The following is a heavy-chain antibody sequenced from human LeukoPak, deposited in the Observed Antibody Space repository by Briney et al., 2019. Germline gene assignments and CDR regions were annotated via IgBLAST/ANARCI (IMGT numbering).Heavy chain of an antibody. CDR3: ARAVPRGDAFDI. Sequence: GESLKISCKGSGYSFTSYWIGWVRQMPGKGLEGMGISYPGDSDTRYSPSSQGQVTISADQSISTAYLQWSSLKAWDTAMYYCARAVPRGDAFDIWGQGTMVTVSS. CDR1: GYSFTSYW. V-gene: IGHV5-51*01. CDR2: SYPGDSDT. J-gene: IGHJ3*02.